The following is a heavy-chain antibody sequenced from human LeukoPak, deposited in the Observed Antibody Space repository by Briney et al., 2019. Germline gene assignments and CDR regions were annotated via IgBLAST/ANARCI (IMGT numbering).Heavy chain of an antibody. J-gene: IGHJ5*02. CDR2: IIPIFGTA. D-gene: IGHD5-12*01. CDR3: ASRGGYDSIGYWFDR. CDR1: GGAFSSYA. Sequence: SVKVSCKASGGAFSSYAISWVRQAPGQGLEWMGGIIPIFGTANYAQKLQGRVTITADKSTSTAYMELSSLRSEDTAVYYCASRGGYDSIGYWFDRWGQGTLVTVSS. V-gene: IGHV1-69*06.